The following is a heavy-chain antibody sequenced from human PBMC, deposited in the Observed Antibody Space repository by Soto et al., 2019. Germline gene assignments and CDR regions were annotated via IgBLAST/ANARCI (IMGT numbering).Heavy chain of an antibody. D-gene: IGHD3-16*02. Sequence: GGSLRLSCAASGFTFTSYAMTWVRQAPGKGLEWVSGIRATADSPYYADSVKGRFTISKDNSNNILYLQMNNLRAEDTAVYYCAKIPQIGYHHSWFAHWGQGTLVTLSS. CDR2: IRATADSP. J-gene: IGHJ5*02. V-gene: IGHV3-23*01. CDR1: GFTFTSYA. CDR3: AKIPQIGYHHSWFAH.